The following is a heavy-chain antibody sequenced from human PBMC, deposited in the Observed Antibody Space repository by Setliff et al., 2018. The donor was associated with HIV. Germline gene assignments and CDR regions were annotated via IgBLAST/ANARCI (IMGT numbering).Heavy chain of an antibody. V-gene: IGHV4-34*10. CDR3: ARGATVPFTNSWYYLDY. CDR2: ISQSGST. J-gene: IGHJ4*02. Sequence: SETLSLTCAVSGGSFSSYFCTWLRQPQGKGLERIGEISQSGSTNYNPSLKSRISISAASSKNQFSLKLTSMSAADTAIYFCARGATVPFTNSWYYLDYWGRGNRVTVSS. CDR1: GGSFSSYF. D-gene: IGHD2-8*01.